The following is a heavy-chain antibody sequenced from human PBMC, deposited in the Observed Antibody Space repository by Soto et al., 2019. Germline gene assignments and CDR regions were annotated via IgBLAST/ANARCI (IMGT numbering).Heavy chain of an antibody. CDR2: ISSSSSTI. D-gene: IGHD3-9*01. V-gene: IGHV3-48*01. J-gene: IGHJ5*02. CDR3: ARDVDPSDIGYFDWPTQLSEFDP. CDR1: GFTFSSYS. Sequence: GGSLRLSCAASGFTFSSYSMNWVRQAPGKGLEWVSYISSSSSTIYYADSVKGRFTISRDNAKNSLYLQMNSLRAEDTAVYYCARDVDPSDIGYFDWPTQLSEFDPWGQGTLVTVSS.